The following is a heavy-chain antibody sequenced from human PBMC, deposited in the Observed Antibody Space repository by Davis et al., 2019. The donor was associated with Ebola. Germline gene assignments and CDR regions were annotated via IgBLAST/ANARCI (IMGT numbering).Heavy chain of an antibody. D-gene: IGHD3-22*01. CDR2: GYYGGRT. CDR3: ARSVFYDSTGYFVHWYYNL. CDR1: GGSIRTHY. J-gene: IGHJ2*01. Sequence: SETLSLTCTVSGGSIRTHYWSWIRQSPGKGLEWIGYGYYGGRTDYNPSLKSRALISVDTSKNHFSQSLSSVTAADTAIYYCARSVFYDSTGYFVHWYYNLWGRGTLVTVSS. V-gene: IGHV4-59*11.